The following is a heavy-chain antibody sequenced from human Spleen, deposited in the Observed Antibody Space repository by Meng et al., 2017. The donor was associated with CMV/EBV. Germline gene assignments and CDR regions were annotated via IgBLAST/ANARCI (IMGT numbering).Heavy chain of an antibody. J-gene: IGHJ6*02. CDR1: GGTFSSYA. Sequence: ASVKVSCKASGGTFSSYAISWVRQAPGQGLEWMGWINPNSGGTKYAQKFQGRVTMTRVTSLNTAFIELTRLRFDDTAVYYCTRDAGVGHTYGNDPPDSGMDVWGQGTTVTVSS. CDR2: INPNSGGT. CDR3: TRDAGVGHTYGNDPPDSGMDV. V-gene: IGHV1-2*02. D-gene: IGHD5-18*01.